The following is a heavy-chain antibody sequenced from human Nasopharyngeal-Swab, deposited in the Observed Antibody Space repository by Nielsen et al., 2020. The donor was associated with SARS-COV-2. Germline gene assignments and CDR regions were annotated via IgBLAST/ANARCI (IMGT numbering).Heavy chain of an antibody. D-gene: IGHD3-22*01. J-gene: IGHJ4*02. Sequence: GESLKISCAASGFIFSGSSLHWVRQASGKGLEWIGSIRSRANSYATVYAASVKGRFTISRDDSKNTAYLQMNSLKTEDTAVYYCARAKDDSSGSLFDYWGQGNLVTVSS. CDR3: ARAKDDSSGSLFDY. CDR2: IRSRANSYAT. V-gene: IGHV3-73*01. CDR1: GFIFSGSS.